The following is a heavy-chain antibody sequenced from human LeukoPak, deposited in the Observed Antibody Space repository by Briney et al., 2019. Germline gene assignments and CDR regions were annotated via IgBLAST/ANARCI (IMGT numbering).Heavy chain of an antibody. CDR3: ARVPNAAAGTPDYFDY. D-gene: IGHD6-13*01. J-gene: IGHJ4*02. V-gene: IGHV3-21*01. Sequence: GGSLRLSCEASGFTFSTYEMNWVRQAPGKGLEWVSSISSSSSYIYYADSVKGRFTISRDNAKNSLYLQMNSLRAEDTAVYYCARVPNAAAGTPDYFDYWGQGTLVTVSS. CDR1: GFTFSTYE. CDR2: ISSSSSYI.